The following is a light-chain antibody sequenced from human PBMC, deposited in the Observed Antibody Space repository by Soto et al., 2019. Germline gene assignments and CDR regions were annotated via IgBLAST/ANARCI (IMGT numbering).Light chain of an antibody. J-gene: IGLJ3*02. CDR3: SSYTSTATRV. CDR1: SSDVGSYNY. CDR2: EVS. Sequence: QSALTQPASVSGSPGQSITISCTGTSSDVGSYNYVSWYQQHPGKAPKLMIYEVSNRPSGVSDRFSGSKSGNTASLTISGFQAEDEADYYCSSYTSTATRVFGGGTKLTVL. V-gene: IGLV2-14*01.